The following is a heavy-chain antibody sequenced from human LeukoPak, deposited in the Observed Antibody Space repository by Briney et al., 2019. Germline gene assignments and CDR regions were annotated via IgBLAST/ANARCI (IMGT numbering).Heavy chain of an antibody. CDR1: GYTFTSYD. Sequence: GASVKVSCKASGYTFTSYDINWVRQATGQGLEWMGWMNPNSGNTGYARKFQGRVTMTRNTSISTAYMEQSSLRSEDTAVYYCACYGYSYGYYYGMDVWGQGTTVTVSS. CDR3: ACYGYSYGYYYGMDV. J-gene: IGHJ6*02. V-gene: IGHV1-8*01. CDR2: MNPNSGNT. D-gene: IGHD5-18*01.